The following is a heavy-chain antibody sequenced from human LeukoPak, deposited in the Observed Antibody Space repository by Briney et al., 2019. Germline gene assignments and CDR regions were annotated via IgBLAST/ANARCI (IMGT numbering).Heavy chain of an antibody. J-gene: IGHJ4*02. V-gene: IGHV3-21*01. CDR2: ISSSSSYI. CDR3: ARVDTAMVTDY. D-gene: IGHD5-18*01. CDR1: GFTFSSYS. Sequence: GGSLRLSCAASGFTFSSYSMNWVRQAPGKGLEWVSSISSSSSYIYYADSVKGRFTISRDNAKNSLYLQMNSPRAEDTAVYYCARVDTAMVTDYWGQGTLVTVSS.